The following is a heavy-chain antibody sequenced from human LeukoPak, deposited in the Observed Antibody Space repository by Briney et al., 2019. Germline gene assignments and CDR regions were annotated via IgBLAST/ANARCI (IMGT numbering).Heavy chain of an antibody. CDR1: GFTFSSYA. D-gene: IGHD6-13*01. CDR3: ARSSPGIAAAGNGAMDV. V-gene: IGHV3-30*04. J-gene: IGHJ6*03. Sequence: GGSLRLSCAASGFTFSSYAMHWVRQAPGKGLEWVAVISYDGSNKYYADSVKGRFTISRDNSKNTLYLQMNSLRAEDTAVYYCARSSPGIAAAGNGAMDVWGKGTTVTVSS. CDR2: ISYDGSNK.